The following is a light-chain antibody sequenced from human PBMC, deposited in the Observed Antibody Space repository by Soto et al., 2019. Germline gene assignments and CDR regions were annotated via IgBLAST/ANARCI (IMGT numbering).Light chain of an antibody. CDR2: GAS. CDR1: QSVSSY. Sequence: EIVLTQSPATLSLSPGERATLSCRASQSVSSYLAWYQQTPGQAPRLLIYGASNRATGIPARFSGSGSGTDFTLTISSLQSEDFAVYYCQQCGSSPTFGQGTKVDIK. CDR3: QQCGSSPT. J-gene: IGKJ1*01. V-gene: IGKV3-11*01.